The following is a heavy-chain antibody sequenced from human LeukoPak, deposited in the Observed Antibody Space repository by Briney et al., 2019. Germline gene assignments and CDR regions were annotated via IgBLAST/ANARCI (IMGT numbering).Heavy chain of an antibody. CDR1: GFTLSSAY. D-gene: IGHD6-19*01. V-gene: IGHV3-15*05. CDR2: IKSQTDGGSA. CDR3: TTVPAYTSGWFGGIGY. J-gene: IGHJ4*02. Sequence: NAGGPLRLSCRAAGFTLSSAYMSWVPQAPGKGLEWVGRIKSQTDGGSADYAAPVRGRFTISRDDSRTTLYLEMNSLKDEDTAVYYCTTVPAYTSGWFGGIGYWGQGTRVTVSS.